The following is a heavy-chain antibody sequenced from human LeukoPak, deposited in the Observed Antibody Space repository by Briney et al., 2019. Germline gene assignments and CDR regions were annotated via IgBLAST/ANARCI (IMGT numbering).Heavy chain of an antibody. D-gene: IGHD6-13*01. Sequence: GGSLRLSCAASGITFSSYAMTWVRQAPGKGLEWVSGISGSGGSTYYADSVKGRFIISRDNSKNTLYLQMNSLRAEDTAVYYCAKDRAAAGINYFDYWGQGTLVTVSS. J-gene: IGHJ4*02. V-gene: IGHV3-23*01. CDR1: GITFSSYA. CDR2: ISGSGGST. CDR3: AKDRAAAGINYFDY.